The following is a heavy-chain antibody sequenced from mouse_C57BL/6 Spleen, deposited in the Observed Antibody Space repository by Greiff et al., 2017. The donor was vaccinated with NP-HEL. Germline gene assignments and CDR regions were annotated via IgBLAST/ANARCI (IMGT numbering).Heavy chain of an antibody. CDR1: GYTFTDYY. V-gene: IGHV1-19*01. J-gene: IGHJ4*01. D-gene: IGHD2-3*01. Sequence: EVQLHQSGPVLVKPGASVKMSCKASGYTFTDYYMNWVKQSHGKCLEWIGVINPYNGGTSYNQKFRGKATLTVDKSSSTAYMELNSLTSEDSAVYYCARLQSIIYDGYYAAMDYWGQGTSVTVSS. CDR3: ARLQSIIYDGYYAAMDY. CDR2: INPYNGGT.